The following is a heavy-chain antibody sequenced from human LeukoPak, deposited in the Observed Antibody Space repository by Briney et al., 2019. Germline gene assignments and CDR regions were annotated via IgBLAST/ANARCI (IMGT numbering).Heavy chain of an antibody. Sequence: SETLSLTCTVSGGSISSYYWSWIRQPPGKGLEWIGYMYYSGSTNYNPSLKSRVTISVDMSKNQVSLRLSSVTAADTAVYYCARVLIGTPDYWGQGTPVTVSS. D-gene: IGHD2-21*01. CDR3: ARVLIGTPDY. J-gene: IGHJ4*02. CDR1: GGSISSYY. CDR2: MYYSGST. V-gene: IGHV4-59*08.